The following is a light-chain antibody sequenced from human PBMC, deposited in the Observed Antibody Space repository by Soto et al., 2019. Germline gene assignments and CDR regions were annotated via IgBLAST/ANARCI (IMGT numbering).Light chain of an antibody. CDR1: SSDVGGYNY. V-gene: IGLV2-14*01. CDR3: SSYTTSSAPVL. J-gene: IGLJ2*01. Sequence: QSALTQPASVSGSPGQSITLSCTGTSSDVGGYNYVSWYQKHPGKAPKLMIYEVSNRPSGVSNRFSGSKSGNTASLTISGLQAEDEADYYCSSYTTSSAPVLFGGGTKLTVL. CDR2: EVS.